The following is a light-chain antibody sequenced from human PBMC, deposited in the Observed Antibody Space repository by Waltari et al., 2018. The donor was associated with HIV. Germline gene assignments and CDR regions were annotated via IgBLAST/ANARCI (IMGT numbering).Light chain of an antibody. Sequence: SSELTQDPSVSVALGQTVRITCRGDSLRSYYASWYQQKSGQAPVVVFFGRNNRPSGDPDRFSSSSSGNTASLTITGAQAEEEADYYCHSRDTTCHYVVFGGGTKVTVL. J-gene: IGLJ2*01. CDR2: GRN. V-gene: IGLV3-19*01. CDR3: HSRDTTCHYVV. CDR1: SLRSYY.